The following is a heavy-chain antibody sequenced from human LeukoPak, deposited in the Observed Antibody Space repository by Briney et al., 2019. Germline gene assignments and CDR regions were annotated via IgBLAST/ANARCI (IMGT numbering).Heavy chain of an antibody. Sequence: ASVKVSCKASGGTFSSYAISWVRQAPGQGLEWMGGIIPIFGTANYAQKFQGRVTITADESTSTAYMELSSLRSEDTAVYYCARDSGPYYGSGSHSFDYWGQGTLVTVFS. D-gene: IGHD3-10*01. J-gene: IGHJ4*02. CDR2: IIPIFGTA. V-gene: IGHV1-69*01. CDR1: GGTFSSYA. CDR3: ARDSGPYYGSGSHSFDY.